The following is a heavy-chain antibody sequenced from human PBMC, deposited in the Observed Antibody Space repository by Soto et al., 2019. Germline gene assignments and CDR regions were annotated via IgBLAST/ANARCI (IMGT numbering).Heavy chain of an antibody. CDR1: GGSISSSSYY. CDR2: IYYSGST. Sequence: QVQLQESGPGLVKPSETLSLTCTVSGGSISSSSYYWGWIRQPPGKGLEWIGSIYYSGSTSHNPSRKSPVPTSVHPSTNHFSRRLSSVTAADTAVSYCARHIVVVVTTNPLDYWGQGTLVTVSS. V-gene: IGHV4-39*01. D-gene: IGHD2-15*01. J-gene: IGHJ4*02. CDR3: ARHIVVVVTTNPLDY.